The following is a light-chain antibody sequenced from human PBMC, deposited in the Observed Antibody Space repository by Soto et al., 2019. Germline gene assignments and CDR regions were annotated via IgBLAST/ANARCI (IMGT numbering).Light chain of an antibody. CDR3: SSYTSSNYVV. Sequence: QSALTQPASVSGSPGQSITISCTGTSSDVGGYNYVSWYQQHPGKAPKLMIYDVSNRPSGVSNRFSGSKSGNTASLTISGLQAEDEADYYCSSYTSSNYVVFGGGTKLTV. J-gene: IGLJ2*01. CDR2: DVS. CDR1: SSDVGGYNY. V-gene: IGLV2-14*01.